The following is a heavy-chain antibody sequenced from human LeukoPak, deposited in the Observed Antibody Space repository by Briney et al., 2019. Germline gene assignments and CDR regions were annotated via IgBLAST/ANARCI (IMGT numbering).Heavy chain of an antibody. CDR3: ARACSGGSCYSYTFDY. V-gene: IGHV4-61*01. J-gene: IGHJ4*02. Sequence: SETLSLTCTVSGGSVSSGSYYWSWIRQPPGKGLEWIGYIYYSGSTNYNPSLKSRVTISVDTSKNQFSLKLSSVPAADTAVYYCARACSGGSCYSYTFDYWGQETLVTVSS. CDR1: GGSVSSGSYY. D-gene: IGHD2-15*01. CDR2: IYYSGST.